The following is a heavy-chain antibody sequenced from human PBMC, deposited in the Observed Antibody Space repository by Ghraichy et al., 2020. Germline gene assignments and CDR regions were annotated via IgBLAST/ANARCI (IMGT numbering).Heavy chain of an antibody. CDR2: VYDSGGT. D-gene: IGHD2-15*01. V-gene: IGHV4-39*01. CDR3: GRGGGEYCSGGSCYYFDH. CDR1: GGSISGSSYY. J-gene: IGHJ4*02. Sequence: SETLSLTCTVSGGSISGSSYYWGRICPPPGKVLVGIGDVYDSGGTDHTPSLKSRVTISADISQKSLSLKLTSATAADTSVYFCGRGGGEYCSGGSCYYFDHWGQGTLVAVSS.